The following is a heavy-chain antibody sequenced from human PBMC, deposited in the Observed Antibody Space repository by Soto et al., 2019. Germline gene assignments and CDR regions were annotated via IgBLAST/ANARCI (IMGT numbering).Heavy chain of an antibody. Sequence: ITVYESGPMPVKPTQTLTLTCTFSGSSITTSGLGVCWIRQSPGNAPEWLALLYWDAGKRYSPSLKSTLTMTTATATLQLVRTLADLGPADTPTYYCAHRVLRMVFGLITTTAIYFYFWGQGAPVSVAS. J-gene: IGHJ6*01. CDR1: GSSITTSGLG. CDR3: AHRVLRMVFGLITTTAIYFYF. CDR2: LYWDAGK. D-gene: IGHD3-3*01. V-gene: IGHV2-5*02.